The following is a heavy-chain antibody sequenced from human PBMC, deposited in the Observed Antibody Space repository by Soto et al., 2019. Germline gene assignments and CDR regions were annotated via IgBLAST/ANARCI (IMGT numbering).Heavy chain of an antibody. Sequence: SETLSLTCAVSGGSISSGGYSWSWIRQPPGKGLEWIGYIYHSGSTYYNPSLKSRVTISVDRSKNQFSLKLSSVTAADTAVYYCARFYGDYINWFDPWGQGTLVNVSS. CDR3: ARFYGDYINWFDP. V-gene: IGHV4-30-2*01. J-gene: IGHJ5*02. CDR2: IYHSGST. D-gene: IGHD4-17*01. CDR1: GGSISSGGYS.